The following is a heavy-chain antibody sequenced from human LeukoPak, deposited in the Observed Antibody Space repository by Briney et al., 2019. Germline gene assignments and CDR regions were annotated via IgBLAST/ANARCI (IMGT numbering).Heavy chain of an antibody. CDR3: ARASTAAGAGDY. D-gene: IGHD6-13*01. CDR1: GFTFSSYW. V-gene: IGHV3-7*05. Sequence: PGGSLRPSCAASGFTFSSYWMIWVRQAPGKGLEWVANIKQDGSEKYYVDSVKGRFSISRDNAKNSLYLQMNSLRAEDTAVYYCARASTAAGAGDYWGQGTLVTVSS. CDR2: IKQDGSEK. J-gene: IGHJ4*02.